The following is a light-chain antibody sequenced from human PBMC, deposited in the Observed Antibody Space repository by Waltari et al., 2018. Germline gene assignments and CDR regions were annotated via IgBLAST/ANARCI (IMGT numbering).Light chain of an antibody. V-gene: IGLV1-40*01. CDR1: SSTIGAGYD. CDR3: QSFDSSLSASGV. Sequence: QSVLTQPPSVSGAPGQRVTISCTGSSSTIGAGYDVHWYQQLPGTAPKLLIYGNSNRPSGVPDRFSGSKSGTSASLTITGLQAEDEADYYCQSFDSSLSASGVFGGGTKLTVL. J-gene: IGLJ3*02. CDR2: GNS.